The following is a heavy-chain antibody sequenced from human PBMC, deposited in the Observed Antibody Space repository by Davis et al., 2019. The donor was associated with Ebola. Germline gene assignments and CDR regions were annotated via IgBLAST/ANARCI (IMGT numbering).Heavy chain of an antibody. Sequence: GESLKISCAASGFTFSSYSMNWVRQAPGKGLEWVSSISSSSSYIYYADSVKGRFTISRDNAKNSLYLQMNSLRAEDTAVYYCARHAGGVRRGSVAGLGGYFDYWGQGTLVTVSS. V-gene: IGHV3-21*01. CDR3: ARHAGGVRRGSVAGLGGYFDY. J-gene: IGHJ4*02. CDR2: ISSSSSYI. CDR1: GFTFSSYS. D-gene: IGHD6-19*01.